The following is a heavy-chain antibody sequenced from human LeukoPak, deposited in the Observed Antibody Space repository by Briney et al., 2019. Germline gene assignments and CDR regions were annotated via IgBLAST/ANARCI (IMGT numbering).Heavy chain of an antibody. V-gene: IGHV4-31*02. J-gene: IGHJ4*02. D-gene: IGHD2-15*01. CDR2: IYYGGST. Sequence: SETLSLTCSVSGGSITSGGYYWNWIRQPPGKGLEWIGNIYYGGSTYYNPSLKSRLTISVDASKNQFSLNLRSVTAADTAVYYCARSRFYCSGSTCNLFFDYWGQGTLVTVSS. CDR1: GGSITSGGYY. CDR3: ARSRFYCSGSTCNLFFDY.